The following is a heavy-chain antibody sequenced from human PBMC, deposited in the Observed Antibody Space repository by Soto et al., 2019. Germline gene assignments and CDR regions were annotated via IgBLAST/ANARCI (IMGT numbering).Heavy chain of an antibody. J-gene: IGHJ6*03. D-gene: IGHD2-2*01. CDR2: IIPVIGRP. CDR3: ARGKGLVPAPLPAAAWGQEDNYYNYMTV. CDR1: GGSFNSYT. Sequence: QVQLVQSGAEVRKPGSSVKVSCPPSGGSFNSYTVAWVRQAPGQGLEWMGGIIPVIGRPKNAQAFQDRITIIADKSTSTIYTRLNSLRSDATAVYYCARGKGLVPAPLPAAAWGQEDNYYNYMTVWGKGTTVTVSS. V-gene: IGHV1-69*08.